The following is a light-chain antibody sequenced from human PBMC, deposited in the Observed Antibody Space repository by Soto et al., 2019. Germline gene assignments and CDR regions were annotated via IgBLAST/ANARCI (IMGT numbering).Light chain of an antibody. J-gene: IGLJ1*01. CDR2: EAS. Sequence: LTQPPSVSGSPGQSVTISCTGTSTDFVSYNRVSWYQQPPGTAPKLIIYEASNRPSGVPDRFSGSKSGNTASLTISGLQAADEADYYCSLYTSENTYVFGTGTKV. CDR3: SLYTSENTYV. CDR1: STDFVSYNR. V-gene: IGLV2-18*01.